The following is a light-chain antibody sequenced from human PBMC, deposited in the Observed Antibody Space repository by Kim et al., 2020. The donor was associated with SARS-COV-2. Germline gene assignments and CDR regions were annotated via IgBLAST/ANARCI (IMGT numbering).Light chain of an antibody. CDR3: QVWDSSSDHPV. CDR1: DIGSKS. Sequence: APRKTARITCGGNDIGSKSVTWYQKKPGQAPVLVIYYDSDRPSGIPERFAGSNSGNTATLTISRVEAGDEADYYCQVWDSSSDHPVFGGGNQLTVL. J-gene: IGLJ2*01. CDR2: YDS. V-gene: IGLV3-21*04.